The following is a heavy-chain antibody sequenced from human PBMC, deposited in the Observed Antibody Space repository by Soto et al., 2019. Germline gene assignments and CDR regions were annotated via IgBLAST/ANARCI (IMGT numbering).Heavy chain of an antibody. CDR3: ARAPGIAAAGTPHY. J-gene: IGHJ4*02. V-gene: IGHV3-7*01. D-gene: IGHD6-13*01. CDR1: GFTFSSYW. Sequence: GGSLRLSCAVSGFTFSSYWMSWVRQAPGKGLEWVANIKQDGSEKYYVDSVKGRFNISRDNAENSLYLQMNSLRAEDTAVYYCARAPGIAAAGTPHYWGQGTLVTVSS. CDR2: IKQDGSEK.